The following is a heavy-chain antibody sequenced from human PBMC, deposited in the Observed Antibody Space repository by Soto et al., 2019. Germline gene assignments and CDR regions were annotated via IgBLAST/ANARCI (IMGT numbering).Heavy chain of an antibody. D-gene: IGHD3-10*01. Sequence: QVQLQQWGAGLLKPSETLSLTCAVYGGSFSGYYWSWIRQPPGKVLEWIGEINHSGSTNYNPSLKSRVTISVDTSKNQFSLKLSSVTAADTAVYYCARGGYMVRGAGYFDLWGRGTLVTVSS. CDR1: GGSFSGYY. V-gene: IGHV4-34*01. CDR3: ARGGYMVRGAGYFDL. CDR2: INHSGST. J-gene: IGHJ2*01.